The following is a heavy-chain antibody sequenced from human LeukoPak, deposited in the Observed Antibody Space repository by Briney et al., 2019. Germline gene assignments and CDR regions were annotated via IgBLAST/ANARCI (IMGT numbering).Heavy chain of an antibody. J-gene: IGHJ4*02. Sequence: SQTLSLTCAISGDIVSNKNTAWNWIRQSPSRGLEWLGRTYYRSKWHNTYAASVKSRITINPDTSKNQFSLQLNSVTPEDTAVYYCARDPSVGATSLDYWGQGTLVTVSS. CDR2: TYYRSKWHN. CDR1: GDIVSNKNTA. D-gene: IGHD1-26*01. V-gene: IGHV6-1*01. CDR3: ARDPSVGATSLDY.